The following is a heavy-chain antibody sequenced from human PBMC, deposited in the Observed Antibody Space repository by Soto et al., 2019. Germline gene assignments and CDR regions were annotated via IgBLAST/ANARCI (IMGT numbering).Heavy chain of an antibody. J-gene: IGHJ3*02. Sequence: SESLSLSCTVSGFTISSYSLSWIRQPPGKGLEWIGYICYSGSTNYNPSLKSRVTISVDTSKNQFSLKLSSVTAADTAVYYCARHSGVPAAAIPGGDAFDIWGQGTMVTVSS. CDR2: ICYSGST. V-gene: IGHV4-59*01. D-gene: IGHD2-2*01. CDR3: ARHSGVPAAAIPGGDAFDI. CDR1: GFTISSYS.